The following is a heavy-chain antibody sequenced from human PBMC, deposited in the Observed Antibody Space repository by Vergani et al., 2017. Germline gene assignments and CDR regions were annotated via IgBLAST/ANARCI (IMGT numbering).Heavy chain of an antibody. D-gene: IGHD5-12*01. Sequence: QVQLQESGPGLVKPSETLSLTCTVSGGSISSYYWSWIRQPPGKGLEWIGYIYYSGSTNYNPSLKSRVTLSVDTSKNQFSLKLSSVTAADTAVYYCAREKVATISTYFDYWGQGTLVTVSS. J-gene: IGHJ4*02. V-gene: IGHV4-59*01. CDR3: AREKVATISTYFDY. CDR2: IYYSGST. CDR1: GGSISSYY.